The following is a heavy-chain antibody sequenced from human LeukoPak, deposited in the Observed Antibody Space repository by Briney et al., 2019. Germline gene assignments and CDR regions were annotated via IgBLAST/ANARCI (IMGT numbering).Heavy chain of an antibody. Sequence: SETLSLTCAVYGGSFSGYYWSWIRQPPGKGLEWIGEMNHSGSTNYNPSLKSRVTISVGTSKNQFSLKLSSVTAADTAVYYCARDAIVVVPAAIIHFDYWGQGTLVTVSS. CDR1: GGSFSGYY. J-gene: IGHJ4*02. CDR3: ARDAIVVVPAAIIHFDY. V-gene: IGHV4-34*01. CDR2: MNHSGST. D-gene: IGHD2-2*01.